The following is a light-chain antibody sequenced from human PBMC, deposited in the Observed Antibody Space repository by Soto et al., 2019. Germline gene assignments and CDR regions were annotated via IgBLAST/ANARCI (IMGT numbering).Light chain of an antibody. V-gene: IGLV1-40*01. CDR1: RSNIGAGYD. CDR3: HSSDFSLRVPA. J-gene: IGLJ2*01. CDR2: DNS. Sequence: QSVLTQPPSLSGAPGQRVTISCTGSRSNIGAGYDVHWYQHLPGTAPKVLIFDNSNRPSGVPDRFSGSKSGTSASLAITGLQPEYDAVYYCHSSDFSLRVPAFGGGTKLTVL.